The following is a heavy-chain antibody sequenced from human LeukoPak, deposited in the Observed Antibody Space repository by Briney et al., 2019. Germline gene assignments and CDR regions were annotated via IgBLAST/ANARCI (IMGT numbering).Heavy chain of an antibody. CDR2: IYTSGST. CDR1: GGSISSGSYY. Sequence: SETLSLTCTVSGGSISSGSYYWSWIRQPAGKGLEWIGRIYTSGSTNYNPSLKSRVTISVDTSKNQFSLKLSSVTAADTAVYYCAGGEYSSSWYPSYYWGQGTLVTVSS. J-gene: IGHJ4*02. CDR3: AGGEYSSSWYPSYY. V-gene: IGHV4-61*02. D-gene: IGHD6-13*01.